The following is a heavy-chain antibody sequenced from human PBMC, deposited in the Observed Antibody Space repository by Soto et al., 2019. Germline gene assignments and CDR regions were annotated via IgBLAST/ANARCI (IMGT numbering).Heavy chain of an antibody. Sequence: QVQLVQSGAEVKKPGSSVKVSCKASGGTFSSYAISWVRQAPGQGLEWMGGIIPIFGTANYAQKFQGRVTITADKSTSTAYMELSSLISEDTAVYYCARDVMVQLWLSGSGYFDYWGQGTLVTVSS. CDR2: IIPIFGTA. J-gene: IGHJ4*02. CDR1: GGTFSSYA. CDR3: ARDVMVQLWLSGSGYFDY. D-gene: IGHD5-18*01. V-gene: IGHV1-69*06.